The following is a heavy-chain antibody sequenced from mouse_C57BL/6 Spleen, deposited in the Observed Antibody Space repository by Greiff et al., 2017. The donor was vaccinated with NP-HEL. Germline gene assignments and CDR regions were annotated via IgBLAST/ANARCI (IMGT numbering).Heavy chain of an antibody. CDR2: IHPNSGST. CDR1: GYTFTSYW. Sequence: VQLQQSGAELVKPGASVKLSCKASGYTFTSYWMHWVKQRPGQGLEWIGMIHPNSGSTNYNEKFKSKATLTVDKSSSTAYMQLSSLTSEDSAVYSCARSFGLGRRAMDYWGQGTSVTVSS. V-gene: IGHV1-64*01. J-gene: IGHJ4*01. CDR3: ARSFGLGRRAMDY. D-gene: IGHD4-1*01.